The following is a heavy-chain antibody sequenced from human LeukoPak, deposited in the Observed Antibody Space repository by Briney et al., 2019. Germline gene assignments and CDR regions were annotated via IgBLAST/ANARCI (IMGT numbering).Heavy chain of an antibody. D-gene: IGHD6-19*01. Sequence: PGGSLRLSCAASGFTFSSYDMHWVRQAPGKGLEWVAVISYDGSNKYYADSVKGRFTISRDNSKNTLYLQMNSLRAEDTAVYYCAKGYSSGWYDDDFDYWGQGTLVTVSS. CDR2: ISYDGSNK. CDR1: GFTFSSYD. CDR3: AKGYSSGWYDDDFDY. V-gene: IGHV3-30*18. J-gene: IGHJ4*02.